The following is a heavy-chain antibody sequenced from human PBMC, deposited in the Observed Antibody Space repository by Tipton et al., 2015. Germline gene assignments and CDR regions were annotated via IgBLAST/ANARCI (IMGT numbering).Heavy chain of an antibody. Sequence: SLRLSCAASGFTLSTYAMHWVRQAPGKGLEWVALISYDGSDKYYADSVKGRFTISRDSSENTLYLQMNSLRAEDTAVYYCAGAYSMSQFGYWGQGTLVTVSS. CDR2: ISYDGSDK. V-gene: IGHV3-30*01. CDR3: AGAYSMSQFGY. CDR1: GFTLSTYA. D-gene: IGHD6-13*01. J-gene: IGHJ4*02.